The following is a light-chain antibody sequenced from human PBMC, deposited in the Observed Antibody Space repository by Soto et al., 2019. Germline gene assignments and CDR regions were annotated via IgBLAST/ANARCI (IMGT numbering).Light chain of an antibody. V-gene: IGKV4-1*01. Sequence: DIVMTQSPDSLAVSLGERATINCKSSQTILYSSNNKNYLACYQQKPGQPPNLLIYWASTRESGVPARFSGRGSVTDFTLTISSLQAEDVAVYYCQQYYRTPLTFGGGTKVEIK. CDR3: QQYYRTPLT. J-gene: IGKJ4*01. CDR2: WAS. CDR1: QTILYSSNNKNY.